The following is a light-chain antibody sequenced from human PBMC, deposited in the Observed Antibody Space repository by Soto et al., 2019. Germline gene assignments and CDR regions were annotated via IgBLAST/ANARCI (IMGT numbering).Light chain of an antibody. CDR2: DAS. Sequence: DIQMTQAPSTLSASIGDRVIITCRASQSISHWLAWYQQKPGKAPKLLISDASILESGVPSRFSGSTSGTEFTLTISSLQPDDFATYYCQQYHTXRTFGQGTKV. CDR3: QQYHTXRT. J-gene: IGKJ1*01. V-gene: IGKV1-5*01. CDR1: QSISHW.